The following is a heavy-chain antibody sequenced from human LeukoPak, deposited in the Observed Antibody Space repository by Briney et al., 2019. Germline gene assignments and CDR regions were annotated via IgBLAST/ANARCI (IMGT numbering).Heavy chain of an antibody. CDR1: GYTLTELS. CDR3: ATVATVVTPYYFDY. V-gene: IGHV1-24*01. Sequence: ASVKVSCKVSGYTLTELSMHWVRQAPGKGLEWMGGFEPEDGETIYAQKFQGRVTMTEDTSTDTAYMELSSLRSEDTAVYYCATVATVVTPYYFDYWGQGTLVTVSS. CDR2: FEPEDGET. D-gene: IGHD4-23*01. J-gene: IGHJ4*02.